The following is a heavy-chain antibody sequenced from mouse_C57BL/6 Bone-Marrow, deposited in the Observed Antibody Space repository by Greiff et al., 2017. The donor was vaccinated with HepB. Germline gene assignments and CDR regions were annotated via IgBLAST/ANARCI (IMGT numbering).Heavy chain of an antibody. CDR2: INPGSGGT. CDR1: GYAFTNYL. V-gene: IGHV1-54*01. D-gene: IGHD2-10*02. Sequence: QVQLKESGAELVRPGTSVKVSCKASGYAFTNYLIEWVKQRPGQGLEWIGVINPGSGGTNYNEKFKGKATLTADKSSSTAYMQLSSLTSEDSAVYFCARGGYGNYSYYFDYWGQGTTLTVSS. J-gene: IGHJ2*01. CDR3: ARGGYGNYSYYFDY.